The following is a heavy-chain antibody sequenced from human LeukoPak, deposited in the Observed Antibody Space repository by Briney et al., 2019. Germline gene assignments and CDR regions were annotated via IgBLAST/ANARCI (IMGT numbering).Heavy chain of an antibody. D-gene: IGHD3-10*01. J-gene: IGHJ5*02. CDR3: ARGRGELLWFGELFGGNWFDP. Sequence: ETLSLTCTVSGGSISSYYWSWIRQPPGKGLEWIGYIYYSGSTNYNPSLKSRVTISVDTSKNQFSLKLSSVTAADTAVYYCARGRGELLWFGELFGGNWFDPWGQGTLVTVSS. V-gene: IGHV4-59*12. CDR2: IYYSGST. CDR1: GGSISSYY.